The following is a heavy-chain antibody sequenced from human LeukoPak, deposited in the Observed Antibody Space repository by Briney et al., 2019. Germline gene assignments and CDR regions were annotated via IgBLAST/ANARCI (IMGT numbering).Heavy chain of an antibody. CDR3: ARVAGTPVVPAAIAALGLMYYYYYGMDV. CDR1: GFTFSSYG. V-gene: IGHV3-30*03. CDR2: ISYDGSNK. Sequence: GRSLRLSCAASGFTFSSYGMHWVRQAPGKGLEWVAVISYDGSNKYYADSVKGRFTISRDNSKNTLYLQMNSLRAEDTAVYYCARVAGTPVVPAAIAALGLMYYYYYGMDVWGQGTTVTVSS. J-gene: IGHJ6*02. D-gene: IGHD2-2*02.